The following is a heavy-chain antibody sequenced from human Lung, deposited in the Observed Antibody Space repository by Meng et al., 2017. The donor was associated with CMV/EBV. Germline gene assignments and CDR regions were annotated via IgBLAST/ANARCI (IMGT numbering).Heavy chain of an antibody. V-gene: IGHV5-51*01. CDR3: VRSSHSNLGHNWFDP. CDR2: IYFVNSDT. J-gene: IGHJ5*02. CDR1: PSSFTNSW. Sequence: SPSSFTNSWIGWVRQTPGKGLEWMGIIYFVNSDTKYSPSFQGQVTISVDRSISTAYLQWSSLKVSDSAMYYCVRSSHSNLGHNWFDPWGQGTLVTVSS. D-gene: IGHD1-1*01.